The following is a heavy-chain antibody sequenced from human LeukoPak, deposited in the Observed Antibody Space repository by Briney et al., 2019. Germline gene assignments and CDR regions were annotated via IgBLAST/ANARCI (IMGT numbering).Heavy chain of an antibody. CDR2: ISSSSSYI. CDR3: ARDGTYCTNGVCYTSN. CDR1: GFSLSTFA. Sequence: TGGSLRLSCVASGFSLSTFAMSWVRQAPGKGLEWVSSISSSSSYIYYADSVKGRFTISRDNAKNSLYLQMNSLRAEDTAVYYCARDGTYCTNGVCYTSNWGQGTLVTVSS. V-gene: IGHV3-21*01. D-gene: IGHD2-8*01. J-gene: IGHJ4*02.